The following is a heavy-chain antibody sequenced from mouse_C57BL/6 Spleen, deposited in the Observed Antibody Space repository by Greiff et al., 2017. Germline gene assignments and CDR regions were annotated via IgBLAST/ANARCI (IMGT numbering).Heavy chain of an antibody. V-gene: IGHV1-18*01. D-gene: IGHD2-4*01. CDR1: GYTFTDYN. CDR3: ARNYDPHYFDY. J-gene: IGHJ2*01. CDR2: INPNNGGT. Sequence: EVQLQPSGPELVKPGASVKIPCKASGYTFTDYNMDWVKQSHGKSLEWIGDINPNNGGTNYNQKFKGKATLTVDKSSSTAYMELRSLTSEDTAVYYCARNYDPHYFDYWGQGTTLTVSS.